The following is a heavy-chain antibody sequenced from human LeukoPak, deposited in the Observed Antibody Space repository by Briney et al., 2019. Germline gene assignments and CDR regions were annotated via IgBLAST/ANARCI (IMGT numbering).Heavy chain of an antibody. J-gene: IGHJ4*02. CDR3: VKYSSALFLGGYFDY. D-gene: IGHD6-19*01. CDR1: GFTFGSYA. CDR2: ITSNGGSA. Sequence: GGSLRLSCSASGFTFGSYAMHWVRQAPGKGLEYVSAITSNGGSAYYADSVKGRFTIPRDNSKNTLYLQMSSLRPEDAAVYYCVKYSSALFLGGYFDYWGQGTLVTVSS. V-gene: IGHV3-64D*06.